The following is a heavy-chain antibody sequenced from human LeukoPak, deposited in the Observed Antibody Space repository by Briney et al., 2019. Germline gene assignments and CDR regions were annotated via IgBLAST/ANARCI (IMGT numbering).Heavy chain of an antibody. CDR1: GGSISSSSYY. V-gene: IGHV4-39*01. CDR2: IYYSGST. Sequence: SETLSLTCTVSGGSISSSSYYWGWIRQPPGKGLEWIGSIYYSGSTYYNPSLKSRVTISVDTSKNQFSLNLSSVTAADTAVYYCARSKAAAGTLLGYWGQGTLVTVSS. D-gene: IGHD6-13*01. J-gene: IGHJ4*02. CDR3: ARSKAAAGTLLGY.